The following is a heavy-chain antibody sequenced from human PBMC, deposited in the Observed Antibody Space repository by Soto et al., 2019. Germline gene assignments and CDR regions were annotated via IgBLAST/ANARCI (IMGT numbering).Heavy chain of an antibody. CDR1: TDSMRTYS. CDR2: VYHTGRT. CDR3: ARDDTTGLLEF. Sequence: LSLTCSVSTDSMRTYSWTWIRQSPGKGLEWIGYVYHTGRTEYNPSLESRVTISIDMSKKQFSLQLTSVTAADTAVYFCARDDTTGLLEFWGQGTLVTVSS. J-gene: IGHJ4*02. V-gene: IGHV4-59*01.